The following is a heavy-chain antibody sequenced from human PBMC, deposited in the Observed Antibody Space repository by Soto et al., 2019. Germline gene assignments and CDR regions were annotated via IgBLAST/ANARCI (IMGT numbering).Heavy chain of an antibody. D-gene: IGHD2-15*01. V-gene: IGHV3-72*01. J-gene: IGHJ4*02. CDR3: VTPCHGGHAFDD. Sequence: EVQLVESGGGLVQPGGSLRLSCVVSGFTFSDHYMDWVRQAPGKGLEWVGRIRNKAKTYTTDYAASVKGRLTISRDDSKNSLYLQMNRLKDEDTAVYYCVTPCHGGHAFDDWGQGTLVTVSS. CDR2: IRNKAKTYTT. CDR1: GFTFSDHY.